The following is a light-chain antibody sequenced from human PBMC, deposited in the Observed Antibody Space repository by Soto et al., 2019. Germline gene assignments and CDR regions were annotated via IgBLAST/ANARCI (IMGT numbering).Light chain of an antibody. J-gene: IGLJ1*01. CDR2: YDN. CDR1: RIGRKS. V-gene: IGLV3-21*04. CDR3: QVWDTSSDHYV. Sequence: SYELTQPPSESVAPGETASISCGGDRIGRKSVHWYQQKPGQAPVLGMYYDNDRPSEIPERFSGFNSGNTATLDISGVEAGDEADYYCQVWDTSSDHYVFGPGTKVTVL.